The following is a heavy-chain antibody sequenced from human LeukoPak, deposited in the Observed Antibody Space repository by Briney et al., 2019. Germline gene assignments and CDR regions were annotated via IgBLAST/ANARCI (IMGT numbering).Heavy chain of an antibody. V-gene: IGHV1-24*01. CDR1: GYLLSELY. CDR3: ATYSYDVLTISRVD. D-gene: IGHD3-9*01. CDR2: FDPDDGET. J-gene: IGHJ4*02. Sequence: ASVKVSCKVSGYLLSELYMHWVRQAPGKGLEWMGYFDPDDGETIYAQKFQGRVTMTEDTSTDTAYMELSSLRSEDTAVYYCATYSYDVLTISRVDWGQGTRVTVSS.